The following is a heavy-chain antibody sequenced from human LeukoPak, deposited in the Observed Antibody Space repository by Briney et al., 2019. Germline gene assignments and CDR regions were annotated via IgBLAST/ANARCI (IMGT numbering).Heavy chain of an antibody. D-gene: IGHD3-10*01. CDR2: INHSGST. CDR1: GGSFSGYY. V-gene: IGHV4-34*01. CDR3: ARVSTGSYYYVFDY. Sequence: SETLSLTCAVYGGSFSGYYWSWIRQPPGKGLEWIGEINHSGSTNYNPSLKSRVTISVDTSKNQFSLKLNSVTASDTAVYSCARVSTGSYYYVFDYWGQGTLVTVSS. J-gene: IGHJ4*02.